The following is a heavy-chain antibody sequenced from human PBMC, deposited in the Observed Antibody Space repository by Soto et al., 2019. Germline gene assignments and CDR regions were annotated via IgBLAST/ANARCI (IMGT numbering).Heavy chain of an antibody. J-gene: IGHJ4*02. CDR3: ARIKPVQLGRRRPPPYYFDY. D-gene: IGHD1-1*01. V-gene: IGHV4-59*08. CDR1: GGSISSYY. Sequence: QVQLQESGPGLVKPSETLSLTCTVSGGSISSYYWSWIRQPPGKGLEWIGYIYYSGSTNYNPSLKSRVTISVDTSKNQFSLKLSSVTAADTAVYYCARIKPVQLGRRRPPPYYFDYWGQGTLVTVSS. CDR2: IYYSGST.